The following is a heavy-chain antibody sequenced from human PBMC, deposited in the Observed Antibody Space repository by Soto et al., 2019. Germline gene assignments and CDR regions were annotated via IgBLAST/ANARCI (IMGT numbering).Heavy chain of an antibody. J-gene: IGHJ4*02. V-gene: IGHV4-39*01. CDR3: SRIAVYGPITGFEY. Sequence: SETLSLTCTVSGGSISNSSYLWGWIRQPPGKGLQWIGSVSYSGCTYYNPSLKSRVTISVDTSKTQSSLRLSSVTAADTAVYYCSRIAVYGPITGFEYWGQGALVTVSS. D-gene: IGHD6-19*01. CDR2: VSYSGCT. CDR1: GGSISNSSYL.